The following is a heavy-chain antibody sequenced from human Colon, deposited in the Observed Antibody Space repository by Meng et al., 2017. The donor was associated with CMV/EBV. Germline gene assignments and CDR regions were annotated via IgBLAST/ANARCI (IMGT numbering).Heavy chain of an antibody. CDR3: AKGPHYSSYFPMVPFFDY. Sequence: GESLKISCTVSGFMFSNYAMSWVRQAPGKGLEWVSGITSSGGTTYYADSVKGRLTISRDHSKNSLYLQMNTLRAEDTAVYYCAKGPHYSSYFPMVPFFDYWGQGALVTVSS. V-gene: IGHV3-23*01. CDR1: GFMFSNYA. J-gene: IGHJ4*02. D-gene: IGHD5-12*01. CDR2: ITSSGGTT.